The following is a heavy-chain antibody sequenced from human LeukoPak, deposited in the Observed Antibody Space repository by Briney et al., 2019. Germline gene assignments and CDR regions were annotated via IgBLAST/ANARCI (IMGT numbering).Heavy chain of an antibody. CDR1: GYSISSGYY. D-gene: IGHD3-10*01. CDR3: ARERGEGDHVLLWFGELSEYYMDV. Sequence: PSETLSLTCTVSGYSISSGYYWGWIRQPPGKGLEWIGSIYHSGSTYYNPSLKSRVTISVDTSKNQFSLKLSSVTAADTAVYYCARERGEGDHVLLWFGELSEYYMDVWGKGTTVTVSS. V-gene: IGHV4-38-2*02. J-gene: IGHJ6*03. CDR2: IYHSGST.